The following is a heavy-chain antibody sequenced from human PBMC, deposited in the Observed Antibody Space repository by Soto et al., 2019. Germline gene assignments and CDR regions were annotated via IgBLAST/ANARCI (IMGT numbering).Heavy chain of an antibody. CDR1: GCNFTNNW. V-gene: IGHV5-51*01. Sequence: GESLKISCEASGCNFTNNWIGWVRQMPGKGLEWVGVIYPADSKTTYSPSFEGQVTISADRSINTAYLRWSSLKASDTAIYFCARHVVGDTFSGLDSWGQGTLVTVSS. CDR3: ARHVVGDTFSGLDS. CDR2: IYPADSKT. J-gene: IGHJ4*02. D-gene: IGHD1-26*01.